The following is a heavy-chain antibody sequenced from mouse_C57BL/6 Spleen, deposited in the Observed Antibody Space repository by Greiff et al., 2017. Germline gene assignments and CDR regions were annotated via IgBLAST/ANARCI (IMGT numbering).Heavy chain of an antibody. J-gene: IGHJ1*03. CDR3: ARDCGGSYWYFDV. D-gene: IGHD3-1*01. V-gene: IGHV1-9*01. CDR2: ILPGSGST. CDR1: GYTFTGYW. Sequence: QVQLKQSGAELMKPGASVKLSCKATGYTFTGYWIEWVKQRPGHGLEWIGEILPGSGSTNYNEKFKGKATFTVDTSSNTAYMQLSSLTTEDSAIYYYARDCGGSYWYFDVWGTGTTVTVSS.